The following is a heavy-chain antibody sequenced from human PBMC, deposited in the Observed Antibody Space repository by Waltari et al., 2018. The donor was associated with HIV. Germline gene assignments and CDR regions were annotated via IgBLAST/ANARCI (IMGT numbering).Heavy chain of an antibody. D-gene: IGHD2-8*01. V-gene: IGHV3-33*01. Sequence: QVQLVESGGGVVQPGRSLRLSCAASGFPFKNFAMKWVRQAPGKGLEWVGNIYYDGSKKFYGDSVRGRFTISRDNSKQILYLQMNSLRVEDTALYYCARDYKYAPDYWGQGTLVVVSS. J-gene: IGHJ4*02. CDR2: IYYDGSKK. CDR3: ARDYKYAPDY. CDR1: GFPFKNFA.